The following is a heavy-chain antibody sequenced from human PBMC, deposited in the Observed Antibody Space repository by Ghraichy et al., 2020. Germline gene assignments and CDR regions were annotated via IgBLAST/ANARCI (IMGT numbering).Heavy chain of an antibody. CDR1: GYSISSGYY. J-gene: IGHJ2*01. D-gene: IGHD3-22*01. CDR3: ARGYYYDSSGREGYFDL. CDR2: IYHSGST. Sequence: SETLSLTCTVSGYSISSGYYWGWIRQPPGKGLEWIGSIYHSGSTYYNPSLKSRVTISVDTSKNQFSLKLSSVTAADTAVYYWARGYYYDSSGREGYFDLWGRGTLVTVSS. V-gene: IGHV4-38-2*02.